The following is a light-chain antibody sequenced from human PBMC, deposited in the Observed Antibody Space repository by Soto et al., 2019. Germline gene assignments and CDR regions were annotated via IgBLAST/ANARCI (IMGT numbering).Light chain of an antibody. CDR2: EVT. CDR1: SSDVGGYDY. V-gene: IGLV2-8*01. Sequence: QSALTQPPSASGSPGQSVTISCTGTSSDVGGYDYVSWYQQQSGKAPKLIIYEVTNRPSGVPDRFSGSKSGNTASLTVSGXXXXXXAXYYCXSXXXXXXXXFGXGT. CDR3: XSXXXXXXXX. J-gene: IGLJ1*01.